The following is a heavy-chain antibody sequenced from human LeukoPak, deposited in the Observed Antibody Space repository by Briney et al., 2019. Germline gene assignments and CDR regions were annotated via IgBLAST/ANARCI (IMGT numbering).Heavy chain of an antibody. CDR1: GFTFDDYA. V-gene: IGHV3-9*01. D-gene: IGHD2-2*01. CDR3: AKDISYQLLCCPAFDI. J-gene: IGHJ3*02. CDR2: ISWNSGSI. Sequence: LGGSLRLSCAASGFTFDDYAMHWVRQAPGKGLEWVSGISWNSGSIGYADSVKGRFTISRDNAKNSLYLQMNSLRAEDTALYYCAKDISYQLLCCPAFDIWGQGTMVTVSS.